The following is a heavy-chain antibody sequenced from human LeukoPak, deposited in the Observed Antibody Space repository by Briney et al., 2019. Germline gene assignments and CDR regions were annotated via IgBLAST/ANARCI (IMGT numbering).Heavy chain of an antibody. CDR3: ARDSSSWTRGDY. V-gene: IGHV1-69*05. D-gene: IGHD6-13*01. CDR2: IIPIFGTA. CDR1: GGTFSSYA. Sequence: ASVKVSCKASGGTFSSYAISWVRQAPGQGLEWMGGIIPIFGTANYAQKFQGRVTITTDESTSTAYMELSSLRSEDTAVYYCARDSSSWTRGDYWGQGTLVTVSS. J-gene: IGHJ4*02.